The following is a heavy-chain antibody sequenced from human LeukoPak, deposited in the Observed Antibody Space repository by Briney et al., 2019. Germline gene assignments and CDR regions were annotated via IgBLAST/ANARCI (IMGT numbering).Heavy chain of an antibody. CDR3: ARRDSGNMYGY. Sequence: ASVKVSCKASGYTFTSYGISWVRQAPGQGLEWMGRISAYNGNTNYAQKLQGRVTVTTDTSTSTAYMELRSLRSDDTAVYYCARRDSGNMYGYWGQGTLVTVSS. V-gene: IGHV1-18*01. J-gene: IGHJ4*02. CDR2: ISAYNGNT. D-gene: IGHD3-10*01. CDR1: GYTFTSYG.